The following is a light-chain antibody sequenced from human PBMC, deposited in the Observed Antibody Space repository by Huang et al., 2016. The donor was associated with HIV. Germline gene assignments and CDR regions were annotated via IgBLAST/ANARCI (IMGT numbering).Light chain of an antibody. V-gene: IGKV1-16*01. CDR1: PGISNY. CDR2: GAS. CDR3: QQYSTYPIT. J-gene: IGKJ5*01. Sequence: DIQMTQSPSSLSASLGDTVTMTCRASPGISNYVAWFQQKPGKAPKSLIYGASSLQGGVPSRFSGSGSATHYTLTISTLQAEDLATYYCQQYSTYPITFGQGTRLEIK.